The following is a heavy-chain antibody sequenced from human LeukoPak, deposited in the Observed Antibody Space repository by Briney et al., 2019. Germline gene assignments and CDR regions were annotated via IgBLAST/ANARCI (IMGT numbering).Heavy chain of an antibody. J-gene: IGHJ4*02. Sequence: PSETLSLTCTASGGSISSGVYYWTWIRLHPGKGLEWIGYIYHSGSTSYNPSLKSRVSISVDTSKNQFSLNLSSATAADTAVYYCARERPTGWYFDYWGQGTLVTVSS. CDR2: IYHSGST. CDR3: ARERPTGWYFDY. CDR1: GGSISSGVYY. D-gene: IGHD6-19*01. V-gene: IGHV4-31*03.